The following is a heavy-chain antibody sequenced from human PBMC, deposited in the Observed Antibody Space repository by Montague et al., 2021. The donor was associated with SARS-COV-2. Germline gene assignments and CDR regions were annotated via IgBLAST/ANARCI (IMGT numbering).Heavy chain of an antibody. D-gene: IGHD1-26*01. CDR3: GSDSGSAFDP. V-gene: IGHV3-30*04. J-gene: IGHJ5*02. CDR2: ISYDGSNK. Sequence: SLRLSCAASGFTFSSYAMHWVRQAPGKGPEWVALISYDGSNKYYADSVKGRFTISRDNSKNTLYLQMNSLRAEDTAVYYCGSDSGSAFDPWGQGTLVTVSS. CDR1: GFTFSSYA.